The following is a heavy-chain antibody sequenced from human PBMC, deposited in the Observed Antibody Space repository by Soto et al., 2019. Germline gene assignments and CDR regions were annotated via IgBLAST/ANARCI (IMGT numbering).Heavy chain of an antibody. CDR1: GFTFSSYS. J-gene: IGHJ3*02. V-gene: IGHV3-21*01. CDR3: ARDDTIIESAFDI. D-gene: IGHD1-20*01. CDR2: ISSSSSYI. Sequence: PGGSLRLSCAASGFTFSSYSMNWVRQAPGKGLEWVSSISSSSSYIYYADSVKGRFTISRDNAKNSLYLQMNSLRAEDTAVYYCARDDTIIESAFDIWGQGTMVTVSS.